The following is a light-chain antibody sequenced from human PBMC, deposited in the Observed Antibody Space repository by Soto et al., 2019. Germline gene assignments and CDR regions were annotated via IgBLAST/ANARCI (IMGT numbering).Light chain of an antibody. CDR2: AAS. Sequence: DIQMTQSPSSLSASVGERVTITCRASQTITNYLSWYQQKLGKAPKLLIYAASSLQSGVPSRFSGSGSGTDFTLTISSLQPEDFATYYCQQLTNFRFTFGQGTKLDIK. J-gene: IGKJ2*01. V-gene: IGKV1-39*01. CDR1: QTITNY. CDR3: QQLTNFRFT.